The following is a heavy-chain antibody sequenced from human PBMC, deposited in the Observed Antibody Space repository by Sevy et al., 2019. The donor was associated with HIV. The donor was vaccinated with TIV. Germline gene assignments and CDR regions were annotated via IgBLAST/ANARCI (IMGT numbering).Heavy chain of an antibody. J-gene: IGHJ5*01. D-gene: IGHD3-16*01. Sequence: SETLSLTCTASGGSLVSPTFYWGWVRQPPGERLEWIAAMHYGGNTYYNPSLKDRLAMSIATSKNQFSLNLTSVTAADGAVYHCVRDHHLRGRHWFDSWGQGALVTVSS. CDR1: GGSLVSPTFY. CDR2: MHYGGNT. V-gene: IGHV4-39*01. CDR3: VRDHHLRGRHWFDS.